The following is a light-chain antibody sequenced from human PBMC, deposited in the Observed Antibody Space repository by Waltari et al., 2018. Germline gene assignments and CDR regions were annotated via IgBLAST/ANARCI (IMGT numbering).Light chain of an antibody. CDR3: ASYTSSNTLL. CDR2: DVI. Sequence: QSALTQPASVSGSPGQSITISCTGTSSDIGTYDFVSWYQQHTGKAPKRILFDVIRRPSGVSYRFSGSKSGNTASLTISGLQTEDEADYYCASYTSSNTLLFGGGTTLTVL. J-gene: IGLJ2*01. CDR1: SSDIGTYDF. V-gene: IGLV2-14*01.